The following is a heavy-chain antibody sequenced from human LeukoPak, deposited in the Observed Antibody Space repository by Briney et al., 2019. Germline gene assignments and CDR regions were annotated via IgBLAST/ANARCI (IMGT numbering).Heavy chain of an antibody. CDR2: INPSGGST. J-gene: IGHJ6*02. V-gene: IGHV1-46*01. D-gene: IGHD2/OR15-2a*01. CDR3: AREVVIVPDYFYYGLDV. Sequence: ASVKVSCKASGYTFTSYYMHWVRQAPGQGLEWMGIINPSGGSTSHAQKFQGRVTMTRDTSTSTVYMELSSLRSEDTAVYYCAREVVIVPDYFYYGLDVWGQGTTVTVSS. CDR1: GYTFTSYY.